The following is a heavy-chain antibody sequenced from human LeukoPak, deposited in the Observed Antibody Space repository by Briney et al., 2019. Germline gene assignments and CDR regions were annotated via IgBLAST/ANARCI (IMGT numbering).Heavy chain of an antibody. CDR2: IYYSGNT. Sequence: PSETLSLTCSVSGGSISSSAYYWGWIRQPPGQGLEWIGSIYYSGNTYYNPSLKSPVTISIDTSKNQFSLRLISVTAADTAVYYCARVNSEYYYYYYYMDVWGKGTTVTVSS. V-gene: IGHV4-39*07. D-gene: IGHD2/OR15-2a*01. CDR3: ARVNSEYYYYYYYMDV. CDR1: GGSISSSAYY. J-gene: IGHJ6*03.